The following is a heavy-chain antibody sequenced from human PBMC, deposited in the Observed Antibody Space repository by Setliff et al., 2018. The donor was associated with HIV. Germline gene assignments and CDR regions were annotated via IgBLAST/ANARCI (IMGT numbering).Heavy chain of an antibody. D-gene: IGHD3-22*01. CDR1: GFTFSRYA. CDR3: GKDSSDWSDG. V-gene: IGHV3-23*01. J-gene: IGHJ5*02. Sequence: SCAVSGFTFSRYAMSWVRQAPGKGLEWVSGISSTGGTTYYADSVKGRFTISRDNSKNTLFLQVKSLTAEDTAIYYCGKDSSDWSDGWGQGTLVTVSS. CDR2: ISSTGGTT.